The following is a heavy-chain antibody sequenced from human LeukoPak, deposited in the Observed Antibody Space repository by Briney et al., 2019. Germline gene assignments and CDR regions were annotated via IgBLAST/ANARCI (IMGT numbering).Heavy chain of an antibody. D-gene: IGHD4-17*01. J-gene: IGHJ4*02. CDR2: TYYRSKWYN. Sequence: SQTLSLTCAISGDSVSSNSAAWNWIRQSPSRGLEWLGRTYYRSKWYNDYAVSVKSRITINPDTSKNQFSLQLNSVTPEDTVVYYCARGTTVTTWRGDYFDYWGQGTLVTVSS. V-gene: IGHV6-1*01. CDR3: ARGTTVTTWRGDYFDY. CDR1: GDSVSSNSAA.